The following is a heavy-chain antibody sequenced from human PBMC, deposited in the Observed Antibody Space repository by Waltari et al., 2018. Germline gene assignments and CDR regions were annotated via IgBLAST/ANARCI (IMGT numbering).Heavy chain of an antibody. CDR3: ARAPPRGYSGYGRPGYYYYYMDV. CDR2: INHSGST. J-gene: IGHJ6*03. V-gene: IGHV4-34*01. Sequence: QVQLQQWGAGLLKPSETLSLTCAVYGGSFSGYYWSWIRKPPGKGLEWIGEINHSGSTNYNPSLKSRVTISVDTSKNQFSLKLSSVTAADTAVYYCARAPPRGYSGYGRPGYYYYYMDVWGKGTTVTVSS. D-gene: IGHD5-12*01. CDR1: GGSFSGYY.